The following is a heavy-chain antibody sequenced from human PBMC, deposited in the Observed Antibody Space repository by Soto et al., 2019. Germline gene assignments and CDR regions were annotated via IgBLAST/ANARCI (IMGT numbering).Heavy chain of an antibody. J-gene: IGHJ6*03. CDR3: ARGVAGHSNYVGSYYYMDV. Sequence: SETLSLTCAVSGGSSSSGGYSWSWIRQPPGKGLEWIGYIYHSGSTYYNPSLKSRVTISVDRSKNQFSLKLSSVTAADTAVYYCARGVAGHSNYVGSYYYMDVWGKGTTVTVAS. D-gene: IGHD4-4*01. CDR1: GGSSSSGGYS. CDR2: IYHSGST. V-gene: IGHV4-30-2*01.